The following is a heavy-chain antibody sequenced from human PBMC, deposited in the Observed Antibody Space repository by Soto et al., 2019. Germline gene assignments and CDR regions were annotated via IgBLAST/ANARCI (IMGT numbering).Heavy chain of an antibody. CDR2: ISYDGSNK. V-gene: IGHV3-30-3*01. D-gene: IGHD2-2*01. CDR1: GFTFSSYA. Sequence: PGGSLRLSCAASGFTFSSYAMHWVRQAPGKGLEWVAVISYDGSNKYHADSVKGRFTISRDNSKNTLYLQMNSLRAEDTAVYYCARDVPPSDYWGQGTLVTVSS. CDR3: ARDVPPSDY. J-gene: IGHJ4*02.